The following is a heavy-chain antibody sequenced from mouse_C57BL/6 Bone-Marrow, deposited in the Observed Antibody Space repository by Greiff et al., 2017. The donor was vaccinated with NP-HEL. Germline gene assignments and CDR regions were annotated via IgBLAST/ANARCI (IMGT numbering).Heavy chain of an antibody. D-gene: IGHD2-4*01. J-gene: IGHJ2*01. CDR3: AREDYDGDFDF. CDR1: GYSFTGYF. V-gene: IGHV1-18*01. Sequence: VRLQQSGPDLVKPGASVKISCKASGYSFTGYFMHWVKQSHGKSLEWIGRINPNNGDTTYNQKFRGKAILTVDKSSSTAYMELRSLTSEDSAVYYCAREDYDGDFDFWGQGTTLTVSS. CDR2: INPNNGDT.